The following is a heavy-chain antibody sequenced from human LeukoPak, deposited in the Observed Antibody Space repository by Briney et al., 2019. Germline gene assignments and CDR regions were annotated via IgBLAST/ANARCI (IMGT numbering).Heavy chain of an antibody. CDR2: IIPIFGTA. D-gene: IGHD2-21*01. CDR1: GGTFSSYA. V-gene: IGHV1-69*01. CDR3: ARVTDCGGDCYDY. J-gene: IGHJ4*02. Sequence: ASVKVSCKAFGGTFSSYAISWVRQAPGQGLEWMGGIIPIFGTANYAQKFQGRVTITADESTSTAYMELGSLRSEDTAVYYCARVTDCGGDCYDYWGQGTLVTVSS.